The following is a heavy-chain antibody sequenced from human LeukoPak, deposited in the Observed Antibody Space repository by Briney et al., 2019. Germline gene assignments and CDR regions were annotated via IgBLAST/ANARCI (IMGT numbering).Heavy chain of an antibody. V-gene: IGHV1-46*01. D-gene: IGHD7-27*01. CDR2: INPSGGAT. J-gene: IGHJ4*02. Sequence: ASVKVSCKASGDTFTSYYMHWVRQAPGQGLEWMGIINPSGGATSYAQKFQGRVTMTRDTSTSTVYTELSSLRSEDTAVYYCARGLGIWGYFDYWGQGTLVTVSS. CDR3: ARGLGIWGYFDY. CDR1: GDTFTSYY.